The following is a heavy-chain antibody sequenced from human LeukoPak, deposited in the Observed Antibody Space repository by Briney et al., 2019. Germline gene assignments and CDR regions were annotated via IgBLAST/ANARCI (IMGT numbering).Heavy chain of an antibody. J-gene: IGHJ3*02. V-gene: IGHV3-7*03. CDR2: IKQDGSEK. Sequence: PGGSLRLSCEVSGFSFSIYWMSWVRQAPGKGLEWVANIKQDGSEKYYMDSVKGRFTTSRDNAKNSLFLQMNSLRAEDTAVYYCAKEGPRGLAFDIWGQGTMVTVSS. CDR1: GFSFSIYW. CDR3: AKEGPRGLAFDI.